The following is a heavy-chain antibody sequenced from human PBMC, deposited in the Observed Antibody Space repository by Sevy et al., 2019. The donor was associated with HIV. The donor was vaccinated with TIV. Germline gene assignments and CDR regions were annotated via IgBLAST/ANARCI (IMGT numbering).Heavy chain of an antibody. J-gene: IGHJ4*02. CDR3: ARAYYYDNSAYYFDH. D-gene: IGHD3-22*01. V-gene: IGHV1-2*06. CDR1: GYTFTAYY. CDR2: INPNSGGT. Sequence: ASVKVSCKASGYTFTAYYVHWVRQAPGQGLEWMGRINPNSGGTNYAQKFQGRVTMTRDTSISTAYMELGGLRYDDTAVYHCARAYYYDNSAYYFDHWGQGTLVTVSS.